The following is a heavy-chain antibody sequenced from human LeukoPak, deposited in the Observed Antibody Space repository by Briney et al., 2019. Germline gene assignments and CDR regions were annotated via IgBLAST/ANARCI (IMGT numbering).Heavy chain of an antibody. CDR1: GFTFSSYS. V-gene: IGHV3-21*01. D-gene: IGHD3-16*02. J-gene: IGHJ4*02. CDR3: ARRGYYVWGSYRHYYFDY. Sequence: GGSLRLSCAASGFTFSSYSMNWVRQAPGKGLEWVSSISSSSSYIYYADSVKGRFTISRDNAKNSLYLQMNSLRAEDTAVYYCARRGYYVWGSYRHYYFDYWGQGTLVTVSS. CDR2: ISSSSSYI.